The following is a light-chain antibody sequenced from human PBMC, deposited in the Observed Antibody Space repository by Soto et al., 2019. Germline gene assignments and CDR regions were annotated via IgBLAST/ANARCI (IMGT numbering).Light chain of an antibody. V-gene: IGKV1-8*01. CDR1: QGISSY. CDR2: ATS. J-gene: IGKJ5*01. CDR3: QPYYSDPPELT. Sequence: AIRVTQSPSSLSASTGDRVTITCRASQGISSYLAWYQQKPGKAPKLLIYATSTLQSGVPSRFSGSGSGTDFTLTISRLQTEDFATYCCQPYYSDPPELTFGQGTRLEIK.